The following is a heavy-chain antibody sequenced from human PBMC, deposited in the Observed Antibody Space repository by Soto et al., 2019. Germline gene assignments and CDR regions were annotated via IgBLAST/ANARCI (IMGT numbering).Heavy chain of an antibody. J-gene: IGHJ5*02. Sequence: LCGGSISSGDYYWSWIRQHPGKGLEWIGYIYYSGSTYYHPSLKSRVTISVDTSKNQFSLKLSSVTAADTAVYYCASIYDSSGYYYGNNWFDPWGQGTLVTVSS. V-gene: IGHV4-31*02. CDR3: ASIYDSSGYYYGNNWFDP. CDR1: GGSISSGDYY. D-gene: IGHD3-22*01. CDR2: IYYSGST.